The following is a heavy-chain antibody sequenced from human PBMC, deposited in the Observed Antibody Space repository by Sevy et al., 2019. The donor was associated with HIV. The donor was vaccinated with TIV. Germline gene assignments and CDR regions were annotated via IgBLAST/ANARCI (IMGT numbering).Heavy chain of an antibody. J-gene: IGHJ4*02. CDR1: GGSISSYY. D-gene: IGHD3-10*01. V-gene: IGHV4-59*01. CDR3: ASHLGTEKDY. CDR2: IYYSGST. Sequence: SETLYLTCTVSGGSISSYYWSWIRQPPGKGLEWIGYIYYSGSTNYNPSLKSRVTISVDTSKNQFSLKLSSVTAADTAVYYCASHLGTEKDYWGQGTLVTVSS.